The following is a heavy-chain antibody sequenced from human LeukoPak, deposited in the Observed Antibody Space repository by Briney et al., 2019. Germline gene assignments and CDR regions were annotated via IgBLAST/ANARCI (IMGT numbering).Heavy chain of an antibody. D-gene: IGHD4-17*01. V-gene: IGHV3-30-3*01. CDR3: ARDLRDYGDSTGYNDY. CDR1: GFTFSSYA. Sequence: GGSLRLSCAASGFTFSSYAMHWVRQAPGKGLEWVAVISYDGSNKYYADSVKGRFTISRDNSKNTLYLQMNSLRAEDTAVYYCARDLRDYGDSTGYNDYWGQGTLVTVSS. J-gene: IGHJ4*02. CDR2: ISYDGSNK.